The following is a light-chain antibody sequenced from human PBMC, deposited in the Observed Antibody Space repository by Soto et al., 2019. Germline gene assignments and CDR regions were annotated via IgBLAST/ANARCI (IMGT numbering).Light chain of an antibody. CDR3: NSYTSSSTVV. V-gene: IGLV2-14*03. CDR1: SSDVGSYNY. J-gene: IGLJ2*01. CDR2: DVS. Sequence: QSALTQPASVSGSPGQSITISCTGTSSDVGSYNYVSWYQQHPDKAPKLMIYDVSNRPSGVSNRFSGSKSGNTASLTISGLQAEDEADYYCNSYTSSSTVVFGGGTKVTVL.